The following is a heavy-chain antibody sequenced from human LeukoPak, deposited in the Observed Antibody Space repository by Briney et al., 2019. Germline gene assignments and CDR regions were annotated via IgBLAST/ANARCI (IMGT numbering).Heavy chain of an antibody. Sequence: QSGGSLRLSCAASGFTFSSYAMHWVRQAPGKGLEWVAVISYDGSNEYYADSVKGRFTISRDNSKNALYLQMNSLRAEDTAVYYCARDFVIKDFWSGIIDYWGQGTLVTVSS. J-gene: IGHJ4*02. CDR3: ARDFVIKDFWSGIIDY. CDR2: ISYDGSNE. CDR1: GFTFSSYA. D-gene: IGHD3-3*01. V-gene: IGHV3-30-3*01.